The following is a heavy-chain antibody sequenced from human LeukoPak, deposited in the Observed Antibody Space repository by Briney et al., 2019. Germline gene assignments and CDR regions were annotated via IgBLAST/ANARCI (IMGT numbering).Heavy chain of an antibody. D-gene: IGHD4-17*01. CDR1: GGSFSGYY. Sequence: SETLSLTCAVYGGSFSGYYWSWIRQPPGKGLEWIGEINHSGSPNYNPSLKSRVTISVDTSKNQFFLKLSSVTAADTAVYYCALFGSGDKGGGDYWGQGTLVTVSS. V-gene: IGHV4-34*01. J-gene: IGHJ4*02. CDR3: ALFGSGDKGGGDY. CDR2: INHSGSP.